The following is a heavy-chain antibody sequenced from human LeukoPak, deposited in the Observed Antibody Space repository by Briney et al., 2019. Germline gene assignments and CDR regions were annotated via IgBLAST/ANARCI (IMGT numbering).Heavy chain of an antibody. CDR2: INPNSGGT. J-gene: IGHJ4*02. Sequence: ASVKVSCKASGYTFTGYYMHWVRQAPGQGLEWMGWINPNSGGTNYAQKLQGRVTMTTDTSTSTAYMELRSLRSDDTAVYYCARGRYCSGGSCYLRNWGQGTLVTVSS. CDR3: ARGRYCSGGSCYLRN. V-gene: IGHV1-2*02. CDR1: GYTFTGYY. D-gene: IGHD2-15*01.